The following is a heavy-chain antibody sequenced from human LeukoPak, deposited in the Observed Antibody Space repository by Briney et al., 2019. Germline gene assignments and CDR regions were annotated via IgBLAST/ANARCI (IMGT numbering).Heavy chain of an antibody. Sequence: ASVKVSCKASGGTFSSYAISWVRQAPGQGLEWMGGIIPIFGTANYAQKFQGRVTITTDESTSTAYMELSSLRSEDTAVYYCAPGTEAFGESRFRFDYWGQGTLVTVSS. CDR1: GGTFSSYA. CDR2: IIPIFGTA. J-gene: IGHJ4*02. CDR3: APGTEAFGESRFRFDY. D-gene: IGHD3-10*01. V-gene: IGHV1-69*05.